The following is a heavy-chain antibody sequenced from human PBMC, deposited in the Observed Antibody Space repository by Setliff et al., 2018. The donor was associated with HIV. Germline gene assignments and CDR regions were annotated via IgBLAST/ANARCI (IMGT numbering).Heavy chain of an antibody. J-gene: IGHJ3*01. CDR2: ISSSSSYR. D-gene: IGHD3-22*01. CDR3: ARDPDYYDDSGYADAFDV. V-gene: IGHV3-21*01. CDR1: GFTFSSYS. Sequence: PGGSLRLSCAASGFTFSSYSMNWVRQAPGKGLEWVSSISSSSSYRYYAASAKGRFTISRDNPKNSLYLQMNGLRAEDTAVYYCARDPDYYDDSGYADAFDVWGQGTMVTVSS.